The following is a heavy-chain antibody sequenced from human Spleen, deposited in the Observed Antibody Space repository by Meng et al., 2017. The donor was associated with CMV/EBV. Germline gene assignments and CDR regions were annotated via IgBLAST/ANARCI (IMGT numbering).Heavy chain of an antibody. D-gene: IGHD4-23*01. CDR2: ISGGGVDT. V-gene: IGHV3-23*01. CDR1: GFTFSSYA. CDR3: ARVGNDYGGKGVYYYYYYGMDV. J-gene: IGHJ6*02. Sequence: GGSLRLSCAASGFTFSSYAMTWVRQAPGKGLEWVSGISGGGVDTYYADSVRGRFTISRDNSKNSLYLQMNSLRAEDTAVYYCARVGNDYGGKGVYYYYYYGMDVWGQGTTVTVSS.